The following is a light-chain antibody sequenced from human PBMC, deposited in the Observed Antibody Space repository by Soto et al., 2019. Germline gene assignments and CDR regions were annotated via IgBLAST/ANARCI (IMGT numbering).Light chain of an antibody. CDR3: QQYNVGRT. CDR2: AAS. Sequence: EIVMTQSPAILSVSPGERATLSCRASETVAGNLAWFQQKPGQAPRLLIYAASRRASEIPARFTGSGSGTEFTLTISSLQSEDFAVYYCQQYNVGRTFGQGPTVEVK. J-gene: IGKJ1*01. V-gene: IGKV3-15*01. CDR1: ETVAGN.